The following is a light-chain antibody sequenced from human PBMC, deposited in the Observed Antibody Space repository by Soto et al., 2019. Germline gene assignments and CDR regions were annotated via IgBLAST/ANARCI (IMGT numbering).Light chain of an antibody. Sequence: EIVLTQSPGTLSLSPGQRATLSCRASQSVSSSYLAWYQQTPGQAPRLLIYGTSTRATGISDRFSGSGSGTDFRLTISRLEPDDSAVYYCHQYGGSPTWTFGQGTKVEIK. CDR3: HQYGGSPTWT. V-gene: IGKV3-20*01. CDR2: GTS. J-gene: IGKJ1*01. CDR1: QSVSSSY.